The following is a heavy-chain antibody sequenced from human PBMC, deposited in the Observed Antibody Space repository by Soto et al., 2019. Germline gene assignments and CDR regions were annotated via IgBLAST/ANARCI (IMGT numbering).Heavy chain of an antibody. CDR1: GGTFSSYA. CDR3: ARCPGTTGCRAFDI. D-gene: IGHD1-1*01. CDR2: IIPIFGTA. Sequence: SVKVSCKASGGTFSSYAISWVRQAPGQGLEWMGGIIPIFGTANYAQKFQGRVTITADESTSTAYMELSSLRSEDTAVYYCARCPGTTGCRAFDIWGQGTMVTVSS. V-gene: IGHV1-69*13. J-gene: IGHJ3*02.